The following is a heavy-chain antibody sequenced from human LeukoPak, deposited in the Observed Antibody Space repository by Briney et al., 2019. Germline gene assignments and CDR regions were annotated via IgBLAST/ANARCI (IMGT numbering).Heavy chain of an antibody. J-gene: IGHJ4*02. V-gene: IGHV7-81*01. CDR3: ARSWERDIVVVPAAPRFDY. D-gene: IGHD2-2*01. CDR2: FNTYTGNP. Sequence: ASVKVSCKASGYSFTTYGMNWVPQAPGQGLEWMGWFNTYTGNPTYAQGSTGRFVFSMDTSASTAYLQISSLKAEDMAMYYCARSWERDIVVVPAAPRFDYWGQGTLVTVSS. CDR1: GYSFTTYG.